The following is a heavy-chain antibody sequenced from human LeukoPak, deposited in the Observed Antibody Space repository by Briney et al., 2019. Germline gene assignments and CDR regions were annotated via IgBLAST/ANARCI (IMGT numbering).Heavy chain of an antibody. CDR1: GYSFTDYY. J-gene: IGHJ5*02. CDR3: ARADRLHGGPYLIGP. D-gene: IGHD2-21*01. V-gene: IGHV1-2*02. CDR2: INPNSGGT. Sequence: ASVKVSCKTSGYSFTDYYMHWVRQAPGQGLEWMGSINPNSGGTSSAQKFQGRVTMTRDTSITTVYMEVRWLTSDDTAIYYCARADRLHGGPYLIGPWGQGTLVTVSS.